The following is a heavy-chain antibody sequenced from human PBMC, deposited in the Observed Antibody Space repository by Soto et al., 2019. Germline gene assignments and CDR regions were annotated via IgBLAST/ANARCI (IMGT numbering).Heavy chain of an antibody. D-gene: IGHD5-18*01. CDR2: IYHSGST. CDR3: ATQRGYSYGYFDY. Sequence: SETLSLTCAVSGYSISSGYYWGWIRQPPGKGLEWIGSIYHSGSTYYNPSLKSRVTISVDTSKNQFSLKLSPVTAADTAVYYCATQRGYSYGYFDYWGQGTLVTVYS. J-gene: IGHJ4*02. V-gene: IGHV4-38-2*01. CDR1: GYSISSGYY.